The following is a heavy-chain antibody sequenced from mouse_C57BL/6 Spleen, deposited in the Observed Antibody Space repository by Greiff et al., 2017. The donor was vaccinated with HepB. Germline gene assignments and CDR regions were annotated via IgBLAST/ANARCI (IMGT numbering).Heavy chain of an antibody. D-gene: IGHD3-1*01. CDR2: IYPGDGDT. CDR3: ASSGLWHDDMDY. J-gene: IGHJ2*01. Sequence: QVQLQQSGPELVKPGASVKISCKASGYAFSSSWMNWVKQRPGKGLEWIGRIYPGDGDTNYNGKFKGKATLTADKSSSTAYMQLNSLTSEDSAVYCCASSGLWHDDMDYWGQGTTLTVSS. V-gene: IGHV1-82*01. CDR1: GYAFSSSW.